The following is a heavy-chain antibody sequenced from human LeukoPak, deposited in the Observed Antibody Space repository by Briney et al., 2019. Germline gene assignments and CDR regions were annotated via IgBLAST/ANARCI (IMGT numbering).Heavy chain of an antibody. D-gene: IGHD1-26*01. V-gene: IGHV3-74*01. CDR3: ARGSGSYCNY. CDR2: INSDGGST. CDR1: GFTVSSNS. J-gene: IGHJ4*02. Sequence: GGSLRLSCTVSGFTVSSNSMSWVRQAPGKGLEWVSRINSDGGSTSYADSVKGRFTISRDNAKNTLYLQMNSLRAEDTAVYYCARGSGSYCNYWGQGTLVTVSS.